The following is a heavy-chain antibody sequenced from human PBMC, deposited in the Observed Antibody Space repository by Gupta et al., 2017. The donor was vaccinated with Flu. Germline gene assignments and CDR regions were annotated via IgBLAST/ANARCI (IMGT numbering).Heavy chain of an antibody. D-gene: IGHD3-22*01. V-gene: IGHV1-18*01. J-gene: IGHJ4*02. Sequence: QGQLVQSGAEVQKPGASVKVSCKASGYTFIGFGISWVRQAPGQGLQWMGWISAYNGYTKYAQKLQGRVTMTTDTSTSTAYMELRSLRSDDTAVYYCARSGPGYYDSSAYPFWGQGTLVTVSS. CDR1: GYTFIGFG. CDR3: ARSGPGYYDSSAYPF. CDR2: ISAYNGYT.